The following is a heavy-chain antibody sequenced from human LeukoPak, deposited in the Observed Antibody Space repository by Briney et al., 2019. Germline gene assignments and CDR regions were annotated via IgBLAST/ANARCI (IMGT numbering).Heavy chain of an antibody. J-gene: IGHJ5*02. CDR2: FSGSGGST. Sequence: GGSLRLSCAASGFTFSSYAMSWVRQAPGKGLVWVSAFSGSGGSTYYADSVKGRFIISRDNSKNTLYLQMNSLRAEDTAVYYCAVFGRGRFDPWGQGTLVTVSS. D-gene: IGHD3/OR15-3a*01. CDR3: AVFGRGRFDP. CDR1: GFTFSSYA. V-gene: IGHV3-23*01.